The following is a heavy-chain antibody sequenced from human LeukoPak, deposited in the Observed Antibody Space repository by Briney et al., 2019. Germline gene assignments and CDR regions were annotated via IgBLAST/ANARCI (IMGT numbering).Heavy chain of an antibody. CDR3: AKVVPRYCSGGSCYPDY. J-gene: IGHJ4*02. D-gene: IGHD2-15*01. CDR1: GFTFSSYA. CDR2: ISGSSGST. Sequence: GGSLRLSCAASGFTFSSYAMSWVRQAPGKGLEWVSAISGSSGSTYYADSVKGRFTISRDNSKNTLYLQMNSLRAEDTAVYYCAKVVPRYCSGGSCYPDYWGQGTLVTVSS. V-gene: IGHV3-23*01.